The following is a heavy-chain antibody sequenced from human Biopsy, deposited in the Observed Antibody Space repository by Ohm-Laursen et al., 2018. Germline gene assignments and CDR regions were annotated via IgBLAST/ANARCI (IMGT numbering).Heavy chain of an antibody. V-gene: IGHV4-31*03. CDR3: ARADMVATIVDY. D-gene: IGHD5-12*01. J-gene: IGHJ4*02. CDR2: IYHTGST. Sequence: TLSLTCTVSGDSISSGGNYWSWIRQFPGQGLEWIAYIYHTGSTYYNLSLKSRLSIAIDTSKNQFSVSLRSVTAADTAVYYCARADMVATIVDYWGQGTLVTVSS. CDR1: GDSISSGGNY.